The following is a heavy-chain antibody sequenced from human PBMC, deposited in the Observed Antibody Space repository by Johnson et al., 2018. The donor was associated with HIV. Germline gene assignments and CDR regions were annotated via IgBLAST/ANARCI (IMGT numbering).Heavy chain of an antibody. CDR3: TTDVLGVDAFDI. V-gene: IGHV3-20*04. Sequence: VQLVESGGGLVQPGGSLRLSCAASGFTFNSDAMSWVRQAPGKGLEWVSGMNWNGGSTGYADSVKGRCTISRDNAKSSLYLQMNSLRVEDTAVYYCTTDVLGVDAFDIWGQGTMVTVSS. J-gene: IGHJ3*02. CDR1: GFTFNSDA. D-gene: IGHD4/OR15-4a*01. CDR2: MNWNGGST.